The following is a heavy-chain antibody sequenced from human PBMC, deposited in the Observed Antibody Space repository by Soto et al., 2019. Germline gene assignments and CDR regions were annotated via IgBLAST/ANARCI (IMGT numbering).Heavy chain of an antibody. D-gene: IGHD6-19*01. CDR2: ISRSGGST. CDR3: AKGSASTYYFDS. V-gene: IGHV3-23*01. Sequence: GGSLRLSCAASGVTFSTYAMSWVRQAPGKGLEWVSAISRSGGSTYYADSVKGRFTVSRDNPENMLYLQMNSLRAEDTAVYFCAKGSASTYYFDSWGQGTLVTVSS. CDR1: GVTFSTYA. J-gene: IGHJ4*02.